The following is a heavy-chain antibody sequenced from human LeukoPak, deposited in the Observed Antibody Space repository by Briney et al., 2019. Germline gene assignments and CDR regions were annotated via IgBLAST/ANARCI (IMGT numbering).Heavy chain of an antibody. D-gene: IGHD1-7*01. Sequence: SETLSLTCTVSGGSISSSSYYWGWIRQPPGKGLEWIGSIYYSGSTYYNPPLKSRVTISVDTSKNQFSLKLSSVTAADTAVYYCASNWNYVPYFDYWGQGTLVTVSS. V-gene: IGHV4-39*07. CDR2: IYYSGST. CDR3: ASNWNYVPYFDY. CDR1: GGSISSSSYY. J-gene: IGHJ4*02.